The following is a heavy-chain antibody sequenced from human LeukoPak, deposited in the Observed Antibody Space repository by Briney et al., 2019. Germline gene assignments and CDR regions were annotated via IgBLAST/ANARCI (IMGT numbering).Heavy chain of an antibody. CDR3: ARDGWFYYDSRDYSGFDY. J-gene: IGHJ4*02. CDR1: GYTFTSYY. V-gene: IGHV1-46*01. CDR2: INPYGGSI. Sequence: ASVKVSCKASGYTFTSYYMHWVRQPPGQGLEWMGIINPYGGSINYAQKFQGRVTMTRDTSTSTVYMELSSLRSEDTAVYYCARDGWFYYDSRDYSGFDYWGEGTLVTVS. D-gene: IGHD3-22*01.